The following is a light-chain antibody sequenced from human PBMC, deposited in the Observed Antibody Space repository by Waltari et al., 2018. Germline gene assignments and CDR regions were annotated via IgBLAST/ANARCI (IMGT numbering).Light chain of an antibody. CDR1: QAIGTY. Sequence: DIQMTQSPSSLSASVGDRVTITCRASQAIGTYLAWYQQKPGRVPKLLISASSTLQSGVPSRFSGSGSGTEFTLTISSLLPEDVATYYCQQYSSVPLTFGAGTRVEIK. CDR3: QQYSSVPLT. CDR2: ASS. V-gene: IGKV1-27*01. J-gene: IGKJ4*01.